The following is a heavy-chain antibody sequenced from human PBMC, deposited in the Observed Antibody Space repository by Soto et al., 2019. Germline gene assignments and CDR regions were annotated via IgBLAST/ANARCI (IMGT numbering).Heavy chain of an antibody. J-gene: IGHJ5*02. CDR1: GYTFFSYD. CDR3: ARKSSSSSWFDP. V-gene: IGHV1-18*01. CDR2: ISPYSGNT. D-gene: IGHD6-6*01. Sequence: GASVKVSCKASGYTFFSYDMTWVRQAPGQGLEWMGWISPYSGNTDYAQKLQGSVTMTTDTSTRTAYMELRSLRSDDTAVYYCARKSSSSSWFDPWGQGTLVTVSS.